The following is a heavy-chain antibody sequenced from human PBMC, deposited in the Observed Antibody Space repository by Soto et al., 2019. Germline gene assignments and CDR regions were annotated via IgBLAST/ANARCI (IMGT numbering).Heavy chain of an antibody. V-gene: IGHV3-53*01. Sequence: GGSLRLSCAASGFTVSNNYMRWVRQAPGKGLEWVSLIYSGGNTHYADSVKGRFTISRDDSKNTLYLQMNSLRVEDTAVYYCARDPPGIAASGDGGWGQGTLVTVSS. CDR1: GFTVSNNY. J-gene: IGHJ4*02. CDR3: ARDPPGIAASGDGG. CDR2: IYSGGNT. D-gene: IGHD6-13*01.